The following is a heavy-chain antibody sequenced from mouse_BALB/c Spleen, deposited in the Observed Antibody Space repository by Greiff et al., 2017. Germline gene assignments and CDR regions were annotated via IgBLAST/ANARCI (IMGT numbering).Heavy chain of an antibody. CDR1: GFTFSSFG. Sequence: EVNVVESGGGLVQPGGSRKLSCAASGFTFSSFGMHWVRQAPEKGLEWVAYISSGSSTIYYADTVKGRFTISRDNPKNTLFLQMTSLRSEDTAMYYCARVYYGYPDYWGQGTTLTVSA. CDR3: ARVYYGYPDY. D-gene: IGHD1-2*01. J-gene: IGHJ2*01. CDR2: ISSGSSTI. V-gene: IGHV5-17*02.